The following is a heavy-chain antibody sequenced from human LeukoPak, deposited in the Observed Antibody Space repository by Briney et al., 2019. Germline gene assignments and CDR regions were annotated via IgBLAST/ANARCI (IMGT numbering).Heavy chain of an antibody. D-gene: IGHD5-18*01. Sequence: SETLSHTCTVSGGSISSSSYYWGWIRQPPGKGLEWIGSIYYSGSTYYNPSLKSRVTISVDPSKNQFSLKLSSVTAADTAVYYCARHSGYSYGYAYYYYYMDVWGKGTTVTVSS. CDR1: GGSISSSSYY. V-gene: IGHV4-39*01. J-gene: IGHJ6*03. CDR3: ARHSGYSYGYAYYYYYMDV. CDR2: IYYSGST.